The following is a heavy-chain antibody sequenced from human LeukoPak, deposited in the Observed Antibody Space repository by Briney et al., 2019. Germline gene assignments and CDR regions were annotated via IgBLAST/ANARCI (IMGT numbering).Heavy chain of an antibody. CDR1: GDTLSTYC. CDR2: ISLGNT. Sequence: SETLSLICSLSGDTLSTYCWNWIRQTPGRGLEWIGHISLGNTEYNPSLKSRVTISVDTSKNEFYLRLTSVTAADTALYFCARDKRHSYGKYFDPWSQGTLVSVSS. CDR3: ARDKRHSYGKYFDP. V-gene: IGHV4-59*12. D-gene: IGHD5-18*01. J-gene: IGHJ4*02.